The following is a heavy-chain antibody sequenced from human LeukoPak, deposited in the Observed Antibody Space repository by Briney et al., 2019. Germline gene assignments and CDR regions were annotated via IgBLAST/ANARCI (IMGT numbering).Heavy chain of an antibody. D-gene: IGHD1-26*01. V-gene: IGHV3-7*03. J-gene: IGHJ4*02. CDR3: ARRSGSYYFDY. CDR1: GFTFSSYW. Sequence: GGSLRLSCAASGFTFSSYWMTWVRQAPGKGLEWVANIKSDGSEKYYVDSVKGRFTISRDNSKNTLYLQMNSLRAEDTAVFYCARRSGSYYFDYWGQGTLVTVSS. CDR2: IKSDGSEK.